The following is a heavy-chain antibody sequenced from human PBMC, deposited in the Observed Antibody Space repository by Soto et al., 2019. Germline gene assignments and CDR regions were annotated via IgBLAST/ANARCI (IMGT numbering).Heavy chain of an antibody. V-gene: IGHV1-18*01. CDR1: GYTFSDYG. D-gene: IGHD1-26*01. J-gene: IGHJ4*02. Sequence: GASVKVSCKASGYTFSDYGVSWVRQAPGQGLEWMGWTSPKNGDTNYAQKFRGRVTMTADTVTSTVYLDLRSLKSDDTAVYYCARERSDLPPDHWGQGAQVTVS. CDR2: TSPKNGDT. CDR3: ARERSDLPPDH.